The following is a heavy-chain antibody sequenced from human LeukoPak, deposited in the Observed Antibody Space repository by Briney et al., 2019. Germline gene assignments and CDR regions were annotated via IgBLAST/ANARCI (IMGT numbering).Heavy chain of an antibody. CDR2: IIPIFGSA. D-gene: IGHD1-1*01. CDR3: ARADGTTIAFDY. V-gene: IGHV1-69*01. CDR1: GGTFSSYA. Sequence: SVKVSCKASGGTFSSYAISWVRQAPGHGLEWMGGIIPIFGSANYAQKFQGRVTITADESTSTAYMELSSLRSEDTAVYYCARADGTTIAFDYWGQGTLVTVSS. J-gene: IGHJ4*02.